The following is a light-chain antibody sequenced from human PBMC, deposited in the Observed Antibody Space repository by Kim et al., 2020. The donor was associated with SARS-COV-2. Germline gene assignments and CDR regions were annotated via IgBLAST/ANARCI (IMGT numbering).Light chain of an antibody. V-gene: IGLV3-1*01. J-gene: IGLJ1*01. Sequence: SVSPGQTASITCSGDKLGDKYACWFQQKPGQSPVLVIYEDLKRPSGIPERFSGSNSGNTATLTISGTQAMDEADYCCQAWDSSTVVFGTGTKVTVL. CDR1: KLGDKY. CDR2: EDL. CDR3: QAWDSSTVV.